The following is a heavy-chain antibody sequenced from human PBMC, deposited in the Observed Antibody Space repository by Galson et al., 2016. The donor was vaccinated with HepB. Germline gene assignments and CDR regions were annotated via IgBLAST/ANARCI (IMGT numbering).Heavy chain of an antibody. Sequence: SLRLSCAASGFTFSDYWMHWIRQVPGKGLVWVSRITRDGRSRTYVDSVKGRFTISRDNAKNTVYLEMHSLRDEDTAVYYCARTRGGYSPGDYWGQGTLVTVSS. J-gene: IGHJ4*02. D-gene: IGHD3-10*01. CDR1: GFTFSDYW. CDR3: ARTRGGYSPGDY. CDR2: ITRDGRSR. V-gene: IGHV3-74*03.